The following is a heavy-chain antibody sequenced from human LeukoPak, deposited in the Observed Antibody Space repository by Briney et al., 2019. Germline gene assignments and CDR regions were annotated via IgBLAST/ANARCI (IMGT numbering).Heavy chain of an antibody. D-gene: IGHD5-24*01. V-gene: IGHV7-4-1*02. J-gene: IGHJ4*02. Sequence: ASVTVSCKASGYTFSSYAMNWVRQAPGQGLEWMGWINTKTGNPTYAQGFTGRFVFSLDTSVSTAYLQISSLKAEDTAVYYCAREQEAETFDYWGQGTLVTVSS. CDR2: INTKTGNP. CDR1: GYTFSSYA. CDR3: AREQEAETFDY.